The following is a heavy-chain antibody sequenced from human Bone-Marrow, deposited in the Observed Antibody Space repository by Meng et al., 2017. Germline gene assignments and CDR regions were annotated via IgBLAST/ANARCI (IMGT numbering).Heavy chain of an antibody. CDR1: GGSISSGGYY. CDR3: AREVSPYYYGSGSENWFDP. D-gene: IGHD3-10*01. J-gene: IGHJ5*02. Sequence: VQPPQAAPVLWHPSNPLFLPVTVSGGSISSGGYYWSWIRQPPGKGLEWIGYIYYSGSTNYNPSLKSRVTISVDTSKNQFSLKLSSVTAADTAVYYCAREVSPYYYGSGSENWFDPWGQGTLVTVSS. V-gene: IGHV4-61*08. CDR2: IYYSGST.